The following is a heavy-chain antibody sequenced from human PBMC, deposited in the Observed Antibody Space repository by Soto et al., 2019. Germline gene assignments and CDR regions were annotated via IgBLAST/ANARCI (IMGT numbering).Heavy chain of an antibody. CDR2: IIGSSSNT. J-gene: IGHJ6*02. V-gene: IGHV3-21*01. CDR3: AAVSDSSSWNYYYYYGMDF. Sequence: GGSLRLSCAASGFTFSSYAMSWVRQAPGKGLEWVSTIIGSSSNTYYADSVKGRSTISRDNAKNSLYLQMNSLRAEDTAVYYCAAVSDSSSWNYYYYYGMDFWGQGTTVTVSS. D-gene: IGHD6-13*01. CDR1: GFTFSSYA.